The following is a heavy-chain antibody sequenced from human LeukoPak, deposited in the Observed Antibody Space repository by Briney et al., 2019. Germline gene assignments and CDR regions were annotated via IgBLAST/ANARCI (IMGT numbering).Heavy chain of an antibody. Sequence: PSETLSLTCTVSGGSISSYYWSWLRQPPGKGLEWIGYIYYSGSTNYNPSLKSRVTISVDTSKNQFSLKLSSVTAADTAVYYCARERGNAVLFDYWGQGTLVTVSS. CDR3: ARERGNAVLFDY. CDR2: IYYSGST. J-gene: IGHJ4*02. D-gene: IGHD1-1*01. V-gene: IGHV4-59*01. CDR1: GGSISSYY.